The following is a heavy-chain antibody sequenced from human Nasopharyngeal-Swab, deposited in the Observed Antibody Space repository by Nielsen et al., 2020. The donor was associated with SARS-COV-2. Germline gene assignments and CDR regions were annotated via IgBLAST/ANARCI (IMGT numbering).Heavy chain of an antibody. Sequence: GGSLRLSCAASGFTFSSYGMHWVRQAPGKGLEWVAVISYDGSNKYYADSVKGRFTISRDNSKNTLYLQMNSLRAEDTAVYYYAKGLSDFDWLSAIDYWGQGTLVTVSS. CDR2: ISYDGSNK. CDR3: AKGLSDFDWLSAIDY. CDR1: GFTFSSYG. D-gene: IGHD3-9*01. V-gene: IGHV3-30*18. J-gene: IGHJ4*02.